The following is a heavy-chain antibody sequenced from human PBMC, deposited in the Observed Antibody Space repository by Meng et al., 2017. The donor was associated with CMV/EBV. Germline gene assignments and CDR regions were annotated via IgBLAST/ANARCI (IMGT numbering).Heavy chain of an antibody. CDR1: GFTVSSNY. D-gene: IGHD4-11*01. V-gene: IGHV3-53*01. CDR3: ARGGTTSYPYGMDV. Sequence: LTGAASGFTVSSNYMSWVRQAPGKGLEWVSVIYSGGSTYYADSVKGRFTISRDNSKNTLYLQMNSLRAEDTAVYYCARGGTTSYPYGMDVWGQGTTVTVSS. J-gene: IGHJ6*02. CDR2: IYSGGST.